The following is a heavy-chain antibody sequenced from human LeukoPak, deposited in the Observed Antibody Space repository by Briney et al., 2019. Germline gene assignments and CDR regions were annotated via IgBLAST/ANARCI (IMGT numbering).Heavy chain of an antibody. CDR1: GDCISSNNYY. D-gene: IGHD3-10*01. V-gene: IGHV4-39*07. Sequence: PSETLSLTCTVSGDCISSNNYYWAWIRQPPGKGLEWIGSIPYSGSTYYNPSLKSRVTMSVDTSKNQFSLKLSSVTAADTAVYYCARCKDYYVSGSYYKTFDYWGQGTLVTVSS. CDR3: ARCKDYYVSGSYYKTFDY. CDR2: IPYSGST. J-gene: IGHJ4*02.